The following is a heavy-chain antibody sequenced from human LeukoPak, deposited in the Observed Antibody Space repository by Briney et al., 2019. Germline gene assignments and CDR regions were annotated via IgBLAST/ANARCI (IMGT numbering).Heavy chain of an antibody. CDR2: IIPIFGTA. J-gene: IGHJ4*02. CDR1: GGTFSSYA. Sequence: ASVKVSCKASGGTFSSYAISWVRQAPGQGLEWMGGIIPIFGTANYAQKFQGRVTITADESTSTAYMELSNLRSEDTAVYYCARESSVGGAWYFDYWGQGTLVTVSS. V-gene: IGHV1-69*13. CDR3: ARESSVGGAWYFDY.